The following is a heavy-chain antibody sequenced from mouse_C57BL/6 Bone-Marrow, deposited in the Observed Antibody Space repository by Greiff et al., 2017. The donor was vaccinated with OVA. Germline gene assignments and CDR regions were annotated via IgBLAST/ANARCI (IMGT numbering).Heavy chain of an antibody. CDR2: INPGSGGT. D-gene: IGHD2-14*01. CDR1: GYAFTNYL. Sequence: VQVVESGAELVRPGTSVKVSCKASGYAFTNYLIEWVKQRPGQGLEWIGVINPGSGGTNYNEKFKGKATLTADKSSSTAYMQLSSLTSEDSAVYFCARPDRAMDYWGQGTSVTVSS. V-gene: IGHV1-54*01. J-gene: IGHJ4*01. CDR3: ARPDRAMDY.